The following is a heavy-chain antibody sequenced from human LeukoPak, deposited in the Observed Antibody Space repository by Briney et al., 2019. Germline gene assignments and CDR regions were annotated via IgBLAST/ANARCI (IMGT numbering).Heavy chain of an antibody. J-gene: IGHJ3*02. Sequence: SETLSLTCTVSGGSISSSSHYWGWIRQPPGKGLEWIGSIYYSGSTYYNPSLKSRVTISVDTSKNQFSLKLSSVTAADTAVYYCARSNYDILTGYYMEAFDIWGQGTMVTVSS. CDR2: IYYSGST. V-gene: IGHV4-39*07. CDR1: GGSISSSSHY. D-gene: IGHD3-9*01. CDR3: ARSNYDILTGYYMEAFDI.